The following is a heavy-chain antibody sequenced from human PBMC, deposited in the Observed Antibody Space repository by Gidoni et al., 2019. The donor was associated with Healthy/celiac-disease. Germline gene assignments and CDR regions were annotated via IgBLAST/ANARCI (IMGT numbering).Heavy chain of an antibody. CDR1: GGTFSSYT. CDR3: ARGDCSSTSCSYVQQYYYYGMDV. V-gene: IGHV1-69*02. Sequence: QVQLVQSGAEVKKPGSSVKVSCKASGGTFSSYTISWVRQAPGQGLEWMGRIIPILGIANYAQKFQGRVTITADKSTSTAYMELSSLRSEDTAVYYCARGDCSSTSCSYVQQYYYYGMDVWGQGTTVTVSS. D-gene: IGHD2-2*01. CDR2: IIPILGIA. J-gene: IGHJ6*02.